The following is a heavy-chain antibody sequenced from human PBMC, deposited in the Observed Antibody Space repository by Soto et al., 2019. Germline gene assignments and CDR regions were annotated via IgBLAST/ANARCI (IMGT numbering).Heavy chain of an antibody. Sequence: QVQLVQSGAEVKKPGSSVKVSCKASGGTFSSYAISWVRQAPGQGLEWMGGIIPIFGTANYAQKFQGRVTITADESTSRAYMGLSSLRSEDTAVYYCARGGIAVAGIVFDYWGQGTLVTVSS. CDR3: ARGGIAVAGIVFDY. D-gene: IGHD6-19*01. J-gene: IGHJ4*02. V-gene: IGHV1-69*01. CDR2: IIPIFGTA. CDR1: GGTFSSYA.